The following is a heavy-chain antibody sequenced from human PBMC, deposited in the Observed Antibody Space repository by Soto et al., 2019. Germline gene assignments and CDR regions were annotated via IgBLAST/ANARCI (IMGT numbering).Heavy chain of an antibody. V-gene: IGHV3-33*01. CDR3: ARVSAAAGGVAYFDY. D-gene: IGHD6-13*01. J-gene: IGHJ4*02. CDR1: EFTFSSYV. Sequence: QVQLVESGGGVVQPGRSLRLSCAASEFTFSSYVMHWVRQAPGKGLEWVAVIWFDGSNEYYADSVKGRFTISRDNSKNTLYLQMNSLRAEDTAVYYCARVSAAAGGVAYFDYWGRGTLVTVSS. CDR2: IWFDGSNE.